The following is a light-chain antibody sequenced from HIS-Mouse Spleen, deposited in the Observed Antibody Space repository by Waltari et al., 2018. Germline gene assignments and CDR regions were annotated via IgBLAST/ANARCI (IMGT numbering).Light chain of an antibody. CDR3: QAWDSSTAENV. V-gene: IGLV3-1*01. CDR2: QDS. Sequence: SYELTQPPSVSVSPGQTARITCSGDALPKKYACWYQQKPGQSPVLVIYQDSKRPSGIPERFSGSNSGNTATLTISGTQAMDEADYYCQAWDSSTAENVFGTGTKVTVL. J-gene: IGLJ1*01. CDR1: ALPKKY.